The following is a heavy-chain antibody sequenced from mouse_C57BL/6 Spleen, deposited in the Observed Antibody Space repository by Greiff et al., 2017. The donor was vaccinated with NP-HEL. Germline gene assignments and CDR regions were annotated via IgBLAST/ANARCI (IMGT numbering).Heavy chain of an antibody. Sequence: VQLQQSGAELARPGASVKLSCKASGYTFTSYGISWVKQRTGQGLEWIGEIYPRSGNTYYNEKFKGKATLTADKSSSTAYMELRSLTSEDSAVYFCGRLHYSNYGFAYWGQGTLVTVSA. V-gene: IGHV1-81*01. J-gene: IGHJ3*01. CDR2: IYPRSGNT. CDR1: GYTFTSYG. D-gene: IGHD2-5*01. CDR3: GRLHYSNYGFAY.